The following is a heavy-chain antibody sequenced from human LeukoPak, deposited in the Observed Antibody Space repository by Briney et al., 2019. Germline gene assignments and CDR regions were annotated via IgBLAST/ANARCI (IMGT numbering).Heavy chain of an antibody. CDR1: GFTFSSYA. CDR3: ARDRGQLKARDNFDY. D-gene: IGHD6-13*01. J-gene: IGHJ4*02. V-gene: IGHV3-30-3*01. Sequence: GGSLRLSCAASGFTFSSYAMPWVRQAPGKGLEWVAVISYDGSNKYYADSVKGRFTISRDNSKNTLYLQMNSLRAEDTAVYYCARDRGQLKARDNFDYWGQGTLVTVSS. CDR2: ISYDGSNK.